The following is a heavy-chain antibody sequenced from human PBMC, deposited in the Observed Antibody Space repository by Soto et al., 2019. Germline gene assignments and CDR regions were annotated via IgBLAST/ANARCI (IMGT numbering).Heavy chain of an antibody. Sequence: SETLSLTCTVSGGSISSGGYYWSWIRQHPGKGLEWIGYIYYSGSTYYNPSLKSRVTISVDTSKNQFSLKLSSVTAADTAVYYFARDYYDSSGYYLPTGMDVWGQGTTVTVSS. V-gene: IGHV4-31*03. D-gene: IGHD3-22*01. J-gene: IGHJ6*02. CDR3: ARDYYDSSGYYLPTGMDV. CDR1: GGSISSGGYY. CDR2: IYYSGST.